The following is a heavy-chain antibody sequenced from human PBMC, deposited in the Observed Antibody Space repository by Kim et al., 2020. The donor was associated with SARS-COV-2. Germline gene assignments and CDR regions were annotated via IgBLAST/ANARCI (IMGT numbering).Heavy chain of an antibody. Sequence: SETLSLTCAVYGGSFSGYYWSWIRQPPGKGLEWIGEINHSGSTNYNPSLKSRVTISVDTSKNQFSLKLSSVTAADTAVYYCARTKTREYYFDYWGQGTLVTVSS. CDR2: INHSGST. V-gene: IGHV4-34*01. D-gene: IGHD2-2*01. CDR1: GGSFSGYY. J-gene: IGHJ4*02. CDR3: ARTKTREYYFDY.